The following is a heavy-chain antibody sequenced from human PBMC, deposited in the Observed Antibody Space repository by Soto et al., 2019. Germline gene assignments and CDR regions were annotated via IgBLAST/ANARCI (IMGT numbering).Heavy chain of an antibody. CDR3: ARQLTAAADIDY. D-gene: IGHD6-13*01. Sequence: RESLKISCKGSGYTFTAYWIAWVRQMPGKGLEWMGIIDPGDSETRYSPSFPGQVTMSADKSITTAYLQMTSLKASDTAMYYCARQLTAAADIDYWGQGTQVTVSS. CDR1: GYTFTAYW. V-gene: IGHV5-51*01. CDR2: IDPGDSET. J-gene: IGHJ4*02.